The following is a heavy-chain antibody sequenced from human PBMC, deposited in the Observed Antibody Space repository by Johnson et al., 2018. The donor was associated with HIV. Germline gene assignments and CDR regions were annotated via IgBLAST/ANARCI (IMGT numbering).Heavy chain of an antibody. Sequence: EVQLVESGGGVVQPGRSLRLSCAASGFTFSSYAMHWVRQAPGKGLEWVSGINWNGGSTGYADSVKGRFTISRDNAKNSLYLQMNSLRAEDTALYYCARGGYCTGGVCLGDAFDIWGQGTMVTVSS. CDR3: ARGGYCTGGVCLGDAFDI. D-gene: IGHD2-8*02. V-gene: IGHV3-20*04. J-gene: IGHJ3*02. CDR1: GFTFSSYA. CDR2: INWNGGST.